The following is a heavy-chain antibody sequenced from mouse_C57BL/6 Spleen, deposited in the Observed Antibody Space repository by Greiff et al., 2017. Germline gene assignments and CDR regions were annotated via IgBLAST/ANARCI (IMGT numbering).Heavy chain of an antibody. J-gene: IGHJ4*01. Sequence: EVKLVESGGGLVKPGGSLKLSCAASGFTFSDYGMHWVRQAPAKGLEWVAYISSGSSTIYYADTVKGRFTISRDNAKNTLFLQMTSLRSEDTAMYYCARITTVVANAMDYWGQGTSVTVSS. D-gene: IGHD1-1*01. V-gene: IGHV5-17*01. CDR2: ISSGSSTI. CDR1: GFTFSDYG. CDR3: ARITTVVANAMDY.